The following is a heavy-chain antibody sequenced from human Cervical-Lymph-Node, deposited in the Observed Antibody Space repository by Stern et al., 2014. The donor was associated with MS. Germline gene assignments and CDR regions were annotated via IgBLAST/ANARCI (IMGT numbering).Heavy chain of an antibody. CDR3: ARGQQLVLNFDY. J-gene: IGHJ4*02. CDR1: GGSISSGGYY. D-gene: IGHD6-13*01. V-gene: IGHV4-31*03. Sequence: QVQLVESGPGLVKPSQTLSLTCTVSGGSISSGGYYWSWIRQHPGKGLEWIEYIYYSGSTYYNPSLKSRVTISVDTSKNQFSLKLSSVTAADTAVYYCARGQQLVLNFDYWGQGTLVTVSS. CDR2: IYYSGST.